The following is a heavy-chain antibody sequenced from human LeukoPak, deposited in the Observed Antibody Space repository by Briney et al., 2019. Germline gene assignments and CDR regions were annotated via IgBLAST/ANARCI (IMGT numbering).Heavy chain of an antibody. V-gene: IGHV3-7*01. J-gene: IGHJ4*02. CDR3: ARDRGGYSSSWGPGTFDY. CDR1: GFTFSSYA. CDR2: IKQDGSEK. D-gene: IGHD6-13*01. Sequence: GGSLRLSCAASGFTFSSYAMSWVRQAPGKGLEWVANIKQDGSEKYYVDSVKGRFTISRDNAKNSLYLQMNSLRAEDTAVYYCARDRGGYSSSWGPGTFDYWGQGTLVTVSS.